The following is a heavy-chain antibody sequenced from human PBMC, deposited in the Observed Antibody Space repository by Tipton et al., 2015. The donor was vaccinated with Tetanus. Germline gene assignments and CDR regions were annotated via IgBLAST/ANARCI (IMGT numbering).Heavy chain of an antibody. CDR3: ARGSAGSPMDV. J-gene: IGHJ6*01. Sequence: SLRLSCAASGFTLSTYDIHWVRQPPGKGLEWVTGIGTAGDTHYSGYVKGRFTISRENVKNSLSLQLNNLRVGDTAVYYCARGSAGSPMDVWGQGATVAVSS. CDR2: IGTAGDT. CDR1: GFTLSTYD. V-gene: IGHV3-13*01.